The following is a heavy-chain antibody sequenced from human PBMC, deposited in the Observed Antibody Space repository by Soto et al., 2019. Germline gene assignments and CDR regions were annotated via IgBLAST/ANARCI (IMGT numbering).Heavy chain of an antibody. CDR3: ARFGVQIYYYGMDV. J-gene: IGHJ6*02. D-gene: IGHD3-3*01. CDR1: GGSFSGYY. V-gene: IGHV4-34*01. Sequence: LSLTCAVYGGSFSGYYWSWIRQPPGKGLEWIGEINHSGSTNYNPSLKSRVTISVDTSKNQFSLKLSSVTAADTAVYYCARFGVQIYYYGMDVWGQGTTVTVSS. CDR2: INHSGST.